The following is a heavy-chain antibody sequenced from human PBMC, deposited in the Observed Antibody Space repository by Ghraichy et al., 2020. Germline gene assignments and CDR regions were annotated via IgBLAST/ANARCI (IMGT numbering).Heavy chain of an antibody. Sequence: SETLSLTCTVSGGSIRSYDWSWIRQPPGKGLEWIGDVYYNGNTDYSPSLKRRASISVDTSKNQFSLRLTSVTAVDTAVYYCARRGRGYSLYFYGLDIWGQGTTVTVSS. CDR1: GGSIRSYD. D-gene: IGHD5-12*01. CDR2: VYYNGNT. J-gene: IGHJ6*02. V-gene: IGHV4-59*08. CDR3: ARRGRGYSLYFYGLDI.